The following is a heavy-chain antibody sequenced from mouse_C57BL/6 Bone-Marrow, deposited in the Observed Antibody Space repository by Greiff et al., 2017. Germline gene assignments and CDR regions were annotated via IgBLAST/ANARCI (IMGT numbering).Heavy chain of an antibody. CDR1: GYTFTSYG. V-gene: IGHV1-58*01. J-gene: IGHJ4*01. CDR3: GRRGYAMDY. Sequence: EVQLQESGAELVRPGSSVKMSCKTSGYTFTSYGINWVKQRPGQGLEWIGYIYLGNGYTEYNEKFKGKATLTSDTSSSTAYMQLSSLTSEDSAIYFCGRRGYAMDYWGQGTSVTVSS. CDR2: IYLGNGYT.